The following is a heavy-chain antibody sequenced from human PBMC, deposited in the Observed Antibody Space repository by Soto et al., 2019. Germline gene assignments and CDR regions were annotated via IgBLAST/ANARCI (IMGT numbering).Heavy chain of an antibody. J-gene: IGHJ6*03. V-gene: IGHV4-59*01. CDR3: ARGKYYCSFGICFFLECRYDYYM. CDR2: IYYSGST. Sequence: SETRSLTWTVSGGSISSYYCSWIRQPPGKGLEWIGYIYYSGSTNYNPSLKSRVTISVDTSKNQFSLKLSSVTAADTAVYYFARGKYYCSFGICFFLECRYDYYM. D-gene: IGHD2-15*01. CDR1: GGSISSYY.